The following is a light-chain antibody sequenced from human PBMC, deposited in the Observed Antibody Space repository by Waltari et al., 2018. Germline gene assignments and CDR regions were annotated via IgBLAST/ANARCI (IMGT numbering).Light chain of an antibody. CDR1: ALSKQY. CDR3: QSADSSGSVV. Sequence: SFELTQPPSLSVSPGQTARITCSGDALSKQYAHWHQQRPGLAPVLVIYKDRERPSGIPERFSGSSSGTTVTLTISGVQAEDEADDYCQSADSSGSVVFGGGTKLTVL. CDR2: KDR. J-gene: IGLJ2*01. V-gene: IGLV3-25*03.